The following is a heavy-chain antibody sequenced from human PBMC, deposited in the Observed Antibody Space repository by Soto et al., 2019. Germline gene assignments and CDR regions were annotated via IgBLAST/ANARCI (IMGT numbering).Heavy chain of an antibody. Sequence: QVQLVESGGGVVQPGRSLRLSCSASGFTFSDYALHWVRQAPGKGLEWVAVISDDGINKYIADSVKGRFIISRDNSKNTVFLQMSSLGLEDTAIYYCARRLTASVTAMGYWGKGTLVTVSS. J-gene: IGHJ4*02. CDR1: GFTFSDYA. CDR3: ARRLTASVTAMGY. CDR2: ISDDGINK. V-gene: IGHV3-30-3*01. D-gene: IGHD2-21*02.